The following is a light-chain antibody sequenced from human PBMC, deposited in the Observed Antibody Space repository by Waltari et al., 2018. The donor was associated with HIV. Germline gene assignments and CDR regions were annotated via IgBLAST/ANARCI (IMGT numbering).Light chain of an antibody. CDR1: ENGNKN. Sequence: DIVMIQSPGTLSVSPGERATLSCRASENGNKNLDRYVQKPGQAPRLLIVCASTRATGIAARFSGSASGTEFTLTISRLQSEDFAVYYCQQYYKWPLTFGQGTRLEIK. CDR3: QQYYKWPLT. V-gene: IGKV3D-15*01. J-gene: IGKJ5*01. CDR2: CAS.